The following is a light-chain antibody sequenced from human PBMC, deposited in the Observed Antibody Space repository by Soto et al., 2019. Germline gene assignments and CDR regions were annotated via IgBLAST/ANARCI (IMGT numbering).Light chain of an antibody. CDR3: MQAIQNLT. V-gene: IGKV2-28*01. J-gene: IGKJ5*01. CDR2: FGS. Sequence: EIVMTQSPLTLPVTPGEPASISCRSSQSLLYNNTYNYLDWYVQKPGQSPQLLIYFGSNRAPGVPDRFSGSGSGTDFTLKINRVEAEDVGPYYCMQAIQNLTFGQGRRLDIX. CDR1: QSLLYNNTYNY.